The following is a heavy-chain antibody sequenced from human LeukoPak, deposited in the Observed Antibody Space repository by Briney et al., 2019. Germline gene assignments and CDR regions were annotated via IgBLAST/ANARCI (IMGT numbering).Heavy chain of an antibody. D-gene: IGHD2-15*01. J-gene: IGHJ4*02. CDR3: ARDAINQDIVVVVAATHPYDY. V-gene: IGHV4-38-2*02. CDR2: IYHSGST. Sequence: PSETLSLTYTVSGYSISSGYYWGWIRQPPGKGLEWIGSIYHSGSTYYNPSLKSRVTISVDTSKNQFSLKLSSVTAADTAVYYCARDAINQDIVVVVAATHPYDYWGQGTLVTVSS. CDR1: GYSISSGYY.